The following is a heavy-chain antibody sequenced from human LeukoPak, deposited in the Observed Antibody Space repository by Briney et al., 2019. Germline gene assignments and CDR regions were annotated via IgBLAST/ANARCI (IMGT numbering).Heavy chain of an antibody. D-gene: IGHD6-13*01. J-gene: IGHJ4*02. V-gene: IGHV3-66*01. Sequence: PGGSLRLSCAASGFTVSSNYMCWVCHAPGKRLWWGSVIYSGSSTYYADSVKGRFTISRDNSKNTLYLQINSLRAEDTAVYYCATVYSSSWPPGPFDYWGQGTLVTVSS. CDR2: IYSGSST. CDR3: ATVYSSSWPPGPFDY. CDR1: GFTVSSNY.